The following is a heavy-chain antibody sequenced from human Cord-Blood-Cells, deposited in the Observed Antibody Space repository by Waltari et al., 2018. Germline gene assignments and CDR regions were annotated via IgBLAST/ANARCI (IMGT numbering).Heavy chain of an antibody. CDR2: ITSKTDGGTT. CDR1: GFTFSNAW. V-gene: IGHV3-15*01. CDR3: TTVPVVTTSYYYYYGMDV. J-gene: IGHJ6*02. Sequence: EVQLVESGGGLVKPGGSLRLSCAASGFTFSNAWMSWVRQAPGKGLEWVGRITSKTDGGTTDYAAPVKGRFNISRDDSKNTLYLQMNSLKTEDTAVYYCTTVPVVTTSYYYYYGMDVWGQGTTVTVSS. D-gene: IGHD3-22*01.